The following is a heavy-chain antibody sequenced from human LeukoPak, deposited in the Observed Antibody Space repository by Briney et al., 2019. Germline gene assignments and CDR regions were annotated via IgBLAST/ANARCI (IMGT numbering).Heavy chain of an antibody. Sequence: GGSLRLSCAASGFTFSSDAMNWVRQAPGKGLEWVAVISYDGSNKYYADSVKGRFTISRDNSKNTLYLQMNSLRAEDTAVYYCASLYCGGDCYLGYWGQGTLVTVSS. V-gene: IGHV3-30-3*01. CDR2: ISYDGSNK. D-gene: IGHD2-21*02. J-gene: IGHJ4*02. CDR1: GFTFSSDA. CDR3: ASLYCGGDCYLGY.